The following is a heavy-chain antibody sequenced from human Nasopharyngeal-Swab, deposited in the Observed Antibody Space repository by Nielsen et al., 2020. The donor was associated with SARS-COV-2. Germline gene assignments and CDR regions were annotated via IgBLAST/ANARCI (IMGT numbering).Heavy chain of an antibody. J-gene: IGHJ5*02. CDR1: GFTFSSYW. CDR2: INSDGSST. D-gene: IGHD6-6*01. Sequence: GESLKISCAASGFTFSSYWMHWVRKAPGKGLVWVSRINSDGSSTSYADSVKGRFTISSDNAKNTLYLQMNSLRAEDTAVYYCARVGYSSSPCGWFDPWGQGTLVTVSS. V-gene: IGHV3-74*01. CDR3: ARVGYSSSPCGWFDP.